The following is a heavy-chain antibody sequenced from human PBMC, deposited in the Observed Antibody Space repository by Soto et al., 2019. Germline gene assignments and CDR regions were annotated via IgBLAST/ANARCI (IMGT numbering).Heavy chain of an antibody. D-gene: IGHD3-9*01. CDR1: GYTFTSYG. Sequence: ASVKVSCKASGYTFTSYGISWVRQAPGQGLEWMGWISAYNGNTNYAQKLQGRVTMTTDTSTSTAYMELRSLRSDDTAVYYCATERGVYDFLTVYYSTPWFDPGGQGTLVTVSS. CDR2: ISAYNGNT. CDR3: ATERGVYDFLTVYYSTPWFDP. V-gene: IGHV1-18*01. J-gene: IGHJ5*02.